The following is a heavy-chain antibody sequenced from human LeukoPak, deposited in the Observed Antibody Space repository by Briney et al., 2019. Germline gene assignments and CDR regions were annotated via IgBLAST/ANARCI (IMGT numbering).Heavy chain of an antibody. CDR3: AKDPRPYYDVPVGY. CDR1: GFTFSSYA. J-gene: IGHJ4*02. D-gene: IGHD3-3*01. CDR2: IGGSGGST. V-gene: IGHV3-23*01. Sequence: GGSLRLSCAASGFTFSSYAMSWVRQAPGKGLEWVSSIGGSGGSTYYADSVKGRFTISRDNSKNTLYLQMNSLRAEDTAVYYCAKDPRPYYDVPVGYWGQGTLVTVSP.